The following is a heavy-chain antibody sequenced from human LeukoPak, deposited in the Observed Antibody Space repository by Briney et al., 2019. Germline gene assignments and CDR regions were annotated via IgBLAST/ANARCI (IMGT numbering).Heavy chain of an antibody. D-gene: IGHD6-13*01. CDR1: GFTFSSYS. V-gene: IGHV3-48*01. CDR3: ARAVEQQLVLFLFDY. Sequence: GGSLRLSCAASGFTFSSYSMNWVRQAPGKGLEWVSYISSSSSTIYYADSVKGRFTISRDNSKNTLYLQMNSLRAEDTAVYYCARAVEQQLVLFLFDYWGQGTLVTVSS. CDR2: ISSSSSTI. J-gene: IGHJ4*02.